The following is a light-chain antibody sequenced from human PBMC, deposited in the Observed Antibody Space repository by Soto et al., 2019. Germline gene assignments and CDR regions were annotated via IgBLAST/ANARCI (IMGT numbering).Light chain of an antibody. J-gene: IGLJ3*02. CDR3: ETWGTNSQV. V-gene: IGLV4-60*02. CDR1: SGHITYI. Sequence: QPVLTQSSSASASLGSSVKLTCTLTSGHITYIIAWHQQQPGKAPRFLMKVEGSGNYNRGSRVPDRFSGSSSGADRYLTISNLQFEDEADYYCETWGTNSQVFGGGTKLTVL. CDR2: VEGSGNY.